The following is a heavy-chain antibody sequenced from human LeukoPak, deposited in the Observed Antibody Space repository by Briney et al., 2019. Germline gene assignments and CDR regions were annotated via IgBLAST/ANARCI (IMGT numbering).Heavy chain of an antibody. J-gene: IGHJ4*02. Sequence: SETLSLTCTVSGGSIRGRSYYWGWIRQPPGKGLEWIWSIYYSGNTYYNPCLKRRVNISVDTSKIQFSLKLSSVTAADTAVYYSARHAYSGSYYFDYWGQGTLVTVSS. CDR2: IYYSGNT. CDR3: ARHAYSGSYYFDY. CDR1: GGSIRGRSYY. V-gene: IGHV4-39*01. D-gene: IGHD1-26*01.